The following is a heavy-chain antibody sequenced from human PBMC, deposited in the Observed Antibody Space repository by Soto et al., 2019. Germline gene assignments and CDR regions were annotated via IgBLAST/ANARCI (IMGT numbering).Heavy chain of an antibody. Sequence: EVQLLESGGGLVQRGGSLRLSCSASGFTFGSYAMSWVRQAPGRGLEWLSVISGNGGSAYQTDSVQGRFAISRDDSRNMVFLQMNSLRLEDTAVYYCVRGGGNNITGWWWAPGHWGQGTLVTVSS. CDR1: GFTFGSYA. D-gene: IGHD2-21*01. V-gene: IGHV3-23*01. CDR2: ISGNGGSA. J-gene: IGHJ4*02. CDR3: VRGGGNNITGWWWAPGH.